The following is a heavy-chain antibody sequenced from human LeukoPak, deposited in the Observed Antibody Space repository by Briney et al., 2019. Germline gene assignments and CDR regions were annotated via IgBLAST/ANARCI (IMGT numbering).Heavy chain of an antibody. CDR2: ITPFNGNT. D-gene: IGHD3-10*01. V-gene: IGHV1-45*02. CDR3: ARRSRFGGDYYFDY. Sequence: SVKVSCKASGYTFTYRYLHWVRQAPGQALEWMGWITPFNGNTNYAQKFQDRVTITRDRSMSTAYMELSSLRSEDTAVYYCARRSRFGGDYYFDYWAREPWSPSPQ. CDR1: GYTFTYRY. J-gene: IGHJ4*02.